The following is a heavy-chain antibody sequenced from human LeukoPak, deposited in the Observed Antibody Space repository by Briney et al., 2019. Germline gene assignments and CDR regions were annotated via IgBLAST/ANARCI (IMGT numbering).Heavy chain of an antibody. J-gene: IGHJ4*02. Sequence: GGSLRLSCTASGFTFSNPAMNWVRQAPGKGLDWGSIISGIGTVTYYADSVKGRFTISRDNSKNTLYLKMNSLRAEDTAVYYCAKTSVGGGRIFGSCYFDNWGQGTLVTVSS. D-gene: IGHD2-15*01. V-gene: IGHV3-23*01. CDR2: ISGIGTVT. CDR3: AKTSVGGGRIFGSCYFDN. CDR1: GFTFSNPA.